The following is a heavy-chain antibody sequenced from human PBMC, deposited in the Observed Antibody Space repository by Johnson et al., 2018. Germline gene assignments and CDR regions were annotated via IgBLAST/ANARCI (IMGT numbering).Heavy chain of an antibody. CDR1: GFTFSSYS. J-gene: IGHJ6*02. Sequence: EVQLLESGGGLVKPGGSLRLSCAASGFTFSSYSMTWVRQAPGKGLEWVSSISSSSSYIYYADSVKCRFTISRDNAKNSLYLQMTSLRAEDTAVYYCARDQVTTYYYYGMDVWGQGTTVTVSS. V-gene: IGHV3-21*01. CDR2: ISSSSSYI. CDR3: ARDQVTTYYYYGMDV. D-gene: IGHD1-1*01.